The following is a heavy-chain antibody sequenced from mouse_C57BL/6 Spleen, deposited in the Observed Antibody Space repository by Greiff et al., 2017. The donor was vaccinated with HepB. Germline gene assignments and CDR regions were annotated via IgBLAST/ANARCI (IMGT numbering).Heavy chain of an antibody. J-gene: IGHJ1*03. Sequence: EVMLVESGGGLVKPGGSLKLSCAASGFTFSDYGMHWVRQAPEKGLEWVAYISSGSSTIYYADTVKGRFTISRDNAKNTLFLQMTSLRSEDTAMYYCARVSGSLWYFDVWGTGTTVTVSS. CDR1: GFTFSDYG. CDR3: ARVSGSLWYFDV. CDR2: ISSGSSTI. D-gene: IGHD1-1*02. V-gene: IGHV5-17*01.